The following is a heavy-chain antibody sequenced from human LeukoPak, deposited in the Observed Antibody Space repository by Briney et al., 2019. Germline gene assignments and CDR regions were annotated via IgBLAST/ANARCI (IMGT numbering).Heavy chain of an antibody. D-gene: IGHD3-9*01. CDR3: AKDINDILTSWFDP. CDR1: GFTFSSYW. CDR2: IKKDGSEK. V-gene: IGHV3-7*03. J-gene: IGHJ5*02. Sequence: GGSLRLSCAASGFTFSSYWMSWVRQAPGKGLEWVANIKKDGSEKYYVDSVKGRFTISRDNAKTSLYLQMDSLRAEDTALYYCAKDINDILTSWFDPWGQGTLVTVSS.